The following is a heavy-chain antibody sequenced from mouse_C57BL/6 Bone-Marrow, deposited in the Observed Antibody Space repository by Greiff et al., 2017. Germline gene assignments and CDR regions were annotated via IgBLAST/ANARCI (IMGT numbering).Heavy chain of an antibody. D-gene: IGHD1-1*01. CDR3: ARHGDYYYGSSLWYFDV. J-gene: IGHJ1*03. Sequence: QVQLQQSGAELVKPGASVKLSCKASGYTFTEYTIHWVKQRSGQGLEWIGWFYPGSGSIKYNEKFKGKATLTADKSFSTVYMEISRLTSEDSAVYFCARHGDYYYGSSLWYFDVWGTWTTGTVSS. V-gene: IGHV1-62-2*01. CDR2: FYPGSGSI. CDR1: GYTFTEYT.